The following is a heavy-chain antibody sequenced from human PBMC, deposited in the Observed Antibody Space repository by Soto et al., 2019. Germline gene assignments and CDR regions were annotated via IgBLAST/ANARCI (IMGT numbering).Heavy chain of an antibody. Sequence: GGSLRLSCAASGFTFDDYAMHWVRQAPGKGLEWVSGISWNSGSIGYADSVKGRFTISRDNAKNSLYLQMNSLRAEDTALYYCAKDEFPRYSGGTFDYWGQGTLVTVSS. V-gene: IGHV3-9*01. CDR1: GFTFDDYA. J-gene: IGHJ4*02. CDR3: AKDEFPRYSGGTFDY. CDR2: ISWNSGSI. D-gene: IGHD2-15*01.